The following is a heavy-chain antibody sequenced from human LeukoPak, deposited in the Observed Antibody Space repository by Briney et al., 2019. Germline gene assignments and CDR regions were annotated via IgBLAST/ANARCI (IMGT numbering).Heavy chain of an antibody. Sequence: LETLSLTCAVYGGSFSGYYWSWIRQPAGKGLEWIGRIYTSGSTNYNPSLKSRVTISVDTSKNQFSLKLSSVTAADTAVYYCAREYYYYGSGTSGNWFDPWGQGTLVTVSS. CDR1: GGSFSGYY. V-gene: IGHV4-4*07. D-gene: IGHD3-10*01. J-gene: IGHJ5*02. CDR2: IYTSGST. CDR3: AREYYYYGSGTSGNWFDP.